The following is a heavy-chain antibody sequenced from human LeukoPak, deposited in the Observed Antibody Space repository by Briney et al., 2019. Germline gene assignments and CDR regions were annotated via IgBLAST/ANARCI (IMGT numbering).Heavy chain of an antibody. CDR1: GGSISSYY. D-gene: IGHD3-22*01. J-gene: IGHJ4*02. CDR3: ARDTPSYYYDSSGYYLSAPFDY. V-gene: IGHV4-59*12. Sequence: SETLSLTCTVSGGSISSYYWSWIRQPPGKGLEWIGHIYYSESTNYNPSLKSRVTISVDTSKNQFSLQLNSVTPEDTAVYYCARDTPSYYYDSSGYYLSAPFDYWGQGTLVTVSS. CDR2: IYYSEST.